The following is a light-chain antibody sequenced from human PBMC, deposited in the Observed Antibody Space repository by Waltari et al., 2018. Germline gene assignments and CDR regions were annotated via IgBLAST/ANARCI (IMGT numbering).Light chain of an antibody. Sequence: DLQMTQAPSSLSASVGARVTMTFRASQSIFGHLNWFQQHPWRPPKILIHTASSLQSGVPSRFSGSGSVTHFTLTITSLQPEDFATDFCQQTYSTPYTFGQGTKVDIK. CDR1: QSIFGH. V-gene: IGKV1-39*01. CDR3: QQTYSTPYT. J-gene: IGKJ2*01. CDR2: TAS.